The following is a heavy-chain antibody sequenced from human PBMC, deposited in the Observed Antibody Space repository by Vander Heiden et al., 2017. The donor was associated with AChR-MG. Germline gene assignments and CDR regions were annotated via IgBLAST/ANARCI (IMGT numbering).Heavy chain of an antibody. CDR2: INWNSVNI. Sequence: EVQLVESGGCVVQPGGSLRLSCTASGFKFDDDGMHWVRQVPGKGLEWVSGINWNSVNIDYSDSVKGRFTISRDNAKKSLYLQMDSLRTEDTAFYFCTRGRYSSGWYGDHWGQGTLVTVSS. J-gene: IGHJ4*02. CDR3: TRGRYSSGWYGDH. V-gene: IGHV3-9*01. D-gene: IGHD6-19*01. CDR1: GFKFDDDG.